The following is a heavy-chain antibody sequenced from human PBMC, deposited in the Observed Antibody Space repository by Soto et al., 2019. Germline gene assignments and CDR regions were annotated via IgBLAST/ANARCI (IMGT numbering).Heavy chain of an antibody. J-gene: IGHJ4*02. CDR2: ISYDGSNK. CDR1: GFTFSNFG. CDR3: AKSPYGSGTYPAYFHY. V-gene: IGHV3-30*18. D-gene: IGHD3-10*01. Sequence: GGSLRLSCAASGFTFSNFGMHWVRQAPGKGLEWVAFISYDGSNKYYADSVKGRFTISRDNSNNTLYLQMNSLRAEDTAVYYCAKSPYGSGTYPAYFHYWGQGTLVTVSS.